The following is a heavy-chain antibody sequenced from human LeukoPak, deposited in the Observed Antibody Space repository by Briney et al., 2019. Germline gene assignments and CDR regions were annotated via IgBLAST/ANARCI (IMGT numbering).Heavy chain of an antibody. CDR3: ARSNYYTVDV. J-gene: IGHJ6*02. Sequence: GGSLRLSCAASGFTSSDYYMTWIRQPPGKGPEWISYISSSGGTATYVDSVKGRFTISRDNAKNSLYLQMNSLRADDTAVYYCARSNYYTVDVWGQGTAVTVSS. CDR1: GFTSSDYY. V-gene: IGHV3-11*01. CDR2: ISSSGGTA.